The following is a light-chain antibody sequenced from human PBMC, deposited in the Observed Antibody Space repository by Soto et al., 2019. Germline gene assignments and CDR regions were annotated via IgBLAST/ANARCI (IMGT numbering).Light chain of an antibody. Sequence: EIVLTQSPATLSSFPGDRVTLSCRASQAVNTRLAWYQHKPGQAPRLLIYLASNRAAGVPARFSGSGSGTDFTLTNSDVAPEDFAVYYCHQRQSWPRTFGQGTKVDIK. J-gene: IGKJ1*01. CDR3: HQRQSWPRT. CDR1: QAVNTR. CDR2: LAS. V-gene: IGKV3-11*01.